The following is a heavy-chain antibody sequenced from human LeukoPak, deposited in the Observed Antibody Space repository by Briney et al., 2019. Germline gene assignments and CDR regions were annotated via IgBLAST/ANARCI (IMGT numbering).Heavy chain of an antibody. CDR1: GFTFDDYA. Sequence: PGRSLRLSCAASGFTFDDYAMHWVRQAPGKGLEWVSGIGWNSGSIGYADSVKGRFTISRDNAKNSLYLQMNSLRAEDTAVYYCARVGIRFLEQYYFDYWGQGTLVTVSS. CDR2: IGWNSGSI. V-gene: IGHV3-9*01. CDR3: ARVGIRFLEQYYFDY. J-gene: IGHJ4*02. D-gene: IGHD3-3*01.